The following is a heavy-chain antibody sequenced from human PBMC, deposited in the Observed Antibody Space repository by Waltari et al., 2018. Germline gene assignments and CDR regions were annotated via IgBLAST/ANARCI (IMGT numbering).Heavy chain of an antibody. CDR2: ITIAGSTT. Sequence: EVQLVESGGGLVQPGGSLRLSCAASGFTFSSYGMFWVRQAQGRGLVWFSHITIAGSTTTYADSVEGRFTISRDNAKNTLYLQMVSLRAEDTAVYYCARDPERGDGYVLDFWGQGTLVTVSS. V-gene: IGHV3-74*01. J-gene: IGHJ4*02. D-gene: IGHD5-12*01. CDR1: GFTFSSYG. CDR3: ARDPERGDGYVLDF.